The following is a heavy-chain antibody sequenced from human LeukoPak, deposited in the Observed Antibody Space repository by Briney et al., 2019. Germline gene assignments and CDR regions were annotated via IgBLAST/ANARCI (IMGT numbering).Heavy chain of an antibody. J-gene: IGHJ3*02. CDR1: GFTFSSY. D-gene: IGHD3-10*01. Sequence: GGSLRLSCAASGFTFSSYMSWVRQAPGKGLEWVSVIYSGGSTYYADSVKGRFTISRDNSKNTLYLQMNSLRAEDTAVYCCARDLPSLGEWGKGGTDAFDIWGQGTMVTVSS. V-gene: IGHV3-66*01. CDR2: IYSGGST. CDR3: ARDLPSLGEWGKGGTDAFDI.